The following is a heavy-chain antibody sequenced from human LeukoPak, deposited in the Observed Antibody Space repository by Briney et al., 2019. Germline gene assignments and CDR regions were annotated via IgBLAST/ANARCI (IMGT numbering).Heavy chain of an antibody. V-gene: IGHV1-69*13. CDR2: IIPIFGTA. Sequence: GASVKVSCKASGGTFSSYAISWVRQAPGQGLEWMGGIIPIFGTANYAQKFQGRVTITADESTSTAYMELRSLRSDDTAVYYCALTWGSYGVEFDYWGQGTLVTVSS. J-gene: IGHJ4*02. D-gene: IGHD4-17*01. CDR1: GGTFSSYA. CDR3: ALTWGSYGVEFDY.